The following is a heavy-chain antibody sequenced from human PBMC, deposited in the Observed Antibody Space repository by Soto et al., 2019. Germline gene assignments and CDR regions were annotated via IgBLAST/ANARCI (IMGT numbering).Heavy chain of an antibody. Sequence: EAQLLESGGGLVQPGGSLRLSCAASGFTVSSYAMSWVRQAPGKGLEWVSVISGSGSTYSADSVKGRFTISRDSSKNTVYLQMNSLRAEDTAVYYCAKALRFTFTTGYYMDVWGRGTTVTVSS. J-gene: IGHJ6*03. CDR3: AKALRFTFTTGYYMDV. V-gene: IGHV3-23*01. D-gene: IGHD3-16*01. CDR1: GFTVSSYA. CDR2: ISGSGST.